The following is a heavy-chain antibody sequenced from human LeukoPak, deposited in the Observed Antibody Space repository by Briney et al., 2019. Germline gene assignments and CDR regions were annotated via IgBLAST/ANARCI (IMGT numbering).Heavy chain of an antibody. J-gene: IGHJ5*02. D-gene: IGHD6-13*01. CDR3: ARCRRQGSSWYSNWFDP. Sequence: PSETLSLTCTVSGGSISGYYWSWIRQPPGKGLEWIGYIYYSGSTNYNPSLKSRVTISVDTSKNQFSLKLSSVTAADTAVYYCARCRRQGSSWYSNWFDPWGQGTLVTVSS. V-gene: IGHV4-59*08. CDR2: IYYSGST. CDR1: GGSISGYY.